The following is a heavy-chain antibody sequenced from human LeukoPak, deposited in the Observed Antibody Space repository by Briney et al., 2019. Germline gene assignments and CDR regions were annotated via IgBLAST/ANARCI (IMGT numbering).Heavy chain of an antibody. J-gene: IGHJ4*02. CDR1: GFTFSGSA. CDR2: IRSKANSYAT. V-gene: IGHV3-73*01. CDR3: TSPRRDGYNYVY. D-gene: IGHD5-24*01. Sequence: GGSLRLSCAASGFTFSGSAMHWVRQASGKGLEWVGRIRSKANSYATAYAASVKGRFTISRDDSKNTACLQMNSLKTEDTAVYYCTSPRRDGYNYVYWGQGTLVTVSS.